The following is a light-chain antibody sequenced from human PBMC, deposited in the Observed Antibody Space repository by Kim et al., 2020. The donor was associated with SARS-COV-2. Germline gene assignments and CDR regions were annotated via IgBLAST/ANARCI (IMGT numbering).Light chain of an antibody. J-gene: IGLJ2*01. Sequence: SYELTQPPSVSVAPGKTARVSCGGNSIGSKSVHWYQQKSGQAPLLVISYDSDRPSGIPERFSGSNSGNTATLTISRVEAGDEADYYCQVRDGSSDHRVVFGGGTQLTVL. V-gene: IGLV3-21*04. CDR2: YDS. CDR3: QVRDGSSDHRVV. CDR1: SIGSKS.